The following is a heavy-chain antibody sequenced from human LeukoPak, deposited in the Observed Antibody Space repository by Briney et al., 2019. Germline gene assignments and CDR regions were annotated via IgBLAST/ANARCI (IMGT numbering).Heavy chain of an antibody. D-gene: IGHD2-15*01. V-gene: IGHV1-18*01. Sequence: ASMKVSCKASGYTFTSYGISWVRQAPGQGLEWMGWISAYNGNTNYAQKLQGRVTMTTDTSTSTAYMELRSLRSDDTAVYYCARALDIVVVPLMDVWGQGTTVTVSS. CDR3: ARALDIVVVPLMDV. CDR2: ISAYNGNT. CDR1: GYTFTSYG. J-gene: IGHJ6*02.